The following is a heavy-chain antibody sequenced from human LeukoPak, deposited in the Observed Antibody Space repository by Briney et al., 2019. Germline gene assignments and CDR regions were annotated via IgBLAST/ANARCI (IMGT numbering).Heavy chain of an antibody. D-gene: IGHD6-19*01. J-gene: IGHJ3*02. Sequence: GASVKVSCKASGYTFTGYYMHWVRQAPGQGLEWMGWINPNSGGTNYAQKFQGRVTMTRDTSISTAYMELRSLRSDDTAVYYCARPHSSGWSYWAFDIWGQGTMVTVSS. CDR3: ARPHSSGWSYWAFDI. CDR2: INPNSGGT. V-gene: IGHV1-2*02. CDR1: GYTFTGYY.